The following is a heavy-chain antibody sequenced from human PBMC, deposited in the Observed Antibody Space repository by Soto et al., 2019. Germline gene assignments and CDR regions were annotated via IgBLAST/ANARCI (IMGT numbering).Heavy chain of an antibody. CDR2: IIPILGIA. J-gene: IGHJ3*02. CDR1: GDTFSSYT. CDR3: ATQPAPGAFDI. Sequence: SVNRYCKASGDTFSSYTVSRLRQAPGQGLEWMGRIIPILGIANYAQKFQGRVTITADKSTSTAYMELSSLRSEDTAVYYCATQPAPGAFDIWGQGTMVTVSS. V-gene: IGHV1-69*02.